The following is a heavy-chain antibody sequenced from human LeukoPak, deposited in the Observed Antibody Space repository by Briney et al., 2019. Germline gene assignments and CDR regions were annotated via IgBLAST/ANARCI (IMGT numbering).Heavy chain of an antibody. Sequence: SVKVSCKASGGTLSSYAISWVRQAPGQGLEWMGGIIPIFGTANYAQKFQGRVTITTDESTSTAYMELSSLRSEDTAVYYCARTEVAVADRGEFFDYWGQGTLVTVSS. CDR2: IIPIFGTA. CDR1: GGTLSSYA. V-gene: IGHV1-69*05. CDR3: ARTEVAVADRGEFFDY. D-gene: IGHD6-19*01. J-gene: IGHJ4*02.